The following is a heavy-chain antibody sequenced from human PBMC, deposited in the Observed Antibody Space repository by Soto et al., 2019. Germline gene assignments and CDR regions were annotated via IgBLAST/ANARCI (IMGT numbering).Heavy chain of an antibody. D-gene: IGHD2-2*01. Sequence: PGGSLRLSCVASGFTFGDYTMSWFRQAPGGGLEWVSFIRSKAYGGTTEYAASVKGRFTISRDDSKSIAYLQMNSLKTEDTAVYYCASLTSWSQEYYYGMDVWGQGTTVTVSS. V-gene: IGHV3-49*03. J-gene: IGHJ6*02. CDR3: ASLTSWSQEYYYGMDV. CDR1: GFTFGDYT. CDR2: IRSKAYGGTT.